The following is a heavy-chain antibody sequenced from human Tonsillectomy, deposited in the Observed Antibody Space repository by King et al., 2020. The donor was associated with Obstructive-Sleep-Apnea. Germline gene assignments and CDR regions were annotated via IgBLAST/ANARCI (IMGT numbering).Heavy chain of an antibody. V-gene: IGHV1-18*04. CDR2: ITPNKGNA. CDR3: ARGVAVAVEYYYDH. D-gene: IGHD6-19*01. CDR1: GYTFAAYG. Sequence: QLVQSGAEVKKPGASVKVSCKTSGYTFAAYGYGWVRQAPGEGLEWVGWITPNKGNAKYARRFQGRVTTTTDTATNTAYMELRSLKTYDTARYYCARGVAVAVEYYYDHWGQGTLVTVSA. J-gene: IGHJ4*02.